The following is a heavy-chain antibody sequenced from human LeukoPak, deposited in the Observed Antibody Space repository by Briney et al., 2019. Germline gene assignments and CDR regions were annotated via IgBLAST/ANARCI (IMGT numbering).Heavy chain of an antibody. CDR1: GGSFSNYY. Sequence: SETLSLTCTVSGGSFSNYYWSWIRQPPGKGLEWIGSIYYSGSTYYNPSLKSRVTISVDTSKNQFSLKLSSVTAADTAVYYCARRAGYSGYDWSYFDYWGQGTLVTVSS. CDR3: ARRAGYSGYDWSYFDY. CDR2: IYYSGST. D-gene: IGHD5-12*01. J-gene: IGHJ4*02. V-gene: IGHV4-59*05.